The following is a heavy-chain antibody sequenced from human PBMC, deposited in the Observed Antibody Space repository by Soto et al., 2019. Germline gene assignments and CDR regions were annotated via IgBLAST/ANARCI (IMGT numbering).Heavy chain of an antibody. CDR3: ARSEYSYGPNPLRY. CDR2: IYYSGST. Sequence: QVQLQESGPGLVKPSQTLSLTCTVSGGSISSGGYYWSWIRQHPGKGLEWIGYIYYSGSTYYNPSIKSRVTISVDASMNQFSLKLSSLTAADTAVYYWARSEYSYGPNPLRYWGEGTLVGVAS. V-gene: IGHV4-31*02. J-gene: IGHJ4*02. CDR1: GGSISSGGYY. D-gene: IGHD5-18*01.